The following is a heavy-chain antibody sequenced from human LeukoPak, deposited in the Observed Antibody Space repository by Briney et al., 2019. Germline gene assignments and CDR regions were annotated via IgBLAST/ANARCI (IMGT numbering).Heavy chain of an antibody. CDR2: SYYRGST. J-gene: IGHJ3*02. D-gene: IGHD6-19*01. CDR1: GGSISSRSDY. V-gene: IGHV4-39*07. CDR3: AREPLPGIAVAGHPDAFDI. Sequence: PETLSLTCTVSGGSISSRSDYWGWIREPPGKGLEWIGRSYYRGSTYYNPSLKNRVTISVDTSKNQFSLKLSSVTAADTAVYYCAREPLPGIAVAGHPDAFDIWGQGTMVTVSS.